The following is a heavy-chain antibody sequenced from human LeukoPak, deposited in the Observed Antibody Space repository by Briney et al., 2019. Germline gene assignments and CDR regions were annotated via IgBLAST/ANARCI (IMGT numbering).Heavy chain of an antibody. V-gene: IGHV3-53*01. J-gene: IGHJ3*02. CDR3: ARKGSGWYQHAFGI. D-gene: IGHD6-19*01. Sequence: GGSLRLSCAASGFTVSSNYMSWVRQAPGKGLEWVSVIYSGGSTYYADSVKGRFTISRDNSKNTLYLQMNSLRAEDTAVYYCARKGSGWYQHAFGIWGQGTMVTVSS. CDR2: IYSGGST. CDR1: GFTVSSNY.